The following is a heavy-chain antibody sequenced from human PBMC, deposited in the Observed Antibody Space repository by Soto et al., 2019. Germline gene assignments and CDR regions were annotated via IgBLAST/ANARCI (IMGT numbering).Heavy chain of an antibody. V-gene: IGHV3-66*01. Sequence: GSLRLSCAASGFTFSNYGMSWVRQAPGKGLEWVSVISGSADFADSVKGRFTISRDNSKNTLYLQMSSLRAEDTAVYYCARVPSSSYHYFDYWGQGTLVTVSS. CDR3: ARVPSSSYHYFDY. CDR2: ISGSA. D-gene: IGHD6-13*01. CDR1: GFTFSNYG. J-gene: IGHJ4*02.